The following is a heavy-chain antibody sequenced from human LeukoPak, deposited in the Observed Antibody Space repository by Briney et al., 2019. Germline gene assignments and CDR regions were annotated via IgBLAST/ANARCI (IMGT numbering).Heavy chain of an antibody. CDR3: ARVQLLRDYYYYYYMDV. Sequence: GGSLRLSCAASGFTFSKYGMHWVRQAPGKGLEWVAVISYDGGEQHYGDSVKGRFSISRDDSKSTIYLQMNSLTVEDTALYYCARVQLLRDYYYYYYMDVWGKGTTVTVSS. D-gene: IGHD2-2*01. J-gene: IGHJ6*03. CDR1: GFTFSKYG. V-gene: IGHV3-30*03. CDR2: ISYDGGEQ.